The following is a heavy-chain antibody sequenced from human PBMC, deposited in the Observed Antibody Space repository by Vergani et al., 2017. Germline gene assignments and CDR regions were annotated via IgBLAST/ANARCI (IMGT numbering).Heavy chain of an antibody. D-gene: IGHD3-10*01. CDR3: ARDLTSSGSPYYYYGMDV. CDR2: IYSGGST. V-gene: IGHV3-66*01. J-gene: IGHJ6*02. Sequence: EVQLVESGGGLVQPGGSLRLSCAASGFTVSSNYMSWVRQAPGKGLEWVSVIYSGGSTYYADSVKGRFTISRDNAKNSLYLQMNSLRAEDTAVYYCARDLTSSGSPYYYYGMDVWGQGTTVTVSS. CDR1: GFTVSSNY.